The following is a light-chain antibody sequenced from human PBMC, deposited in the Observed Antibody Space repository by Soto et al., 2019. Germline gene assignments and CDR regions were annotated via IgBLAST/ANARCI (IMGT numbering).Light chain of an antibody. CDR2: EAS. J-gene: IGKJ4*01. CDR3: QQYGSSPLT. CDR1: QSVRSNY. V-gene: IGKV3-20*01. Sequence: EIGQMKTPRILSVYRGERATLSCRASQSVRSNYLIWFQQNPGQAPRLLIYEASSRATGVPDRFSGSGSGTDFTLTSGILEPEDLAVYYCQQYGSSPLTLGGGTKVEIK.